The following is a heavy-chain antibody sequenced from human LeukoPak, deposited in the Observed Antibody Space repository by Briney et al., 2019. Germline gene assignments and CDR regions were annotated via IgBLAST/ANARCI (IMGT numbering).Heavy chain of an antibody. D-gene: IGHD6-13*01. Sequence: GGSLRLSCAASGFTFDDYGMSWVRQAPGKGLEWVSGINWNGGSTGYADSVKGRFTISRDNSKNTLYLQMNSLRAEDTAVYYCAKDRKAAAYAFDIWGQGTMVTVSS. V-gene: IGHV3-20*04. J-gene: IGHJ3*02. CDR1: GFTFDDYG. CDR2: INWNGGST. CDR3: AKDRKAAAYAFDI.